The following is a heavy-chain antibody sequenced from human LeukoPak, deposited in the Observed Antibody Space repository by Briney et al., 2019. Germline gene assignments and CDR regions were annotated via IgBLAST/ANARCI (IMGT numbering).Heavy chain of an antibody. CDR2: IYPGDSDT. CDR1: GYSFTSYW. Sequence: GESLKISCKGSGYSFTSYWIGWVRQMPGKGLEWMGIIYPGDSDTRYSPSFQGQVTISADKSISTAYLQWSSLKASDTAMYYCARRSIAAAGTSYYMDVWGKGTTVTVSS. V-gene: IGHV5-51*01. D-gene: IGHD6-13*01. CDR3: ARRSIAAAGTSYYMDV. J-gene: IGHJ6*03.